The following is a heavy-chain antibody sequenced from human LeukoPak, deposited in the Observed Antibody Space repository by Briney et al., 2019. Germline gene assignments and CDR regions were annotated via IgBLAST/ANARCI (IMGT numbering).Heavy chain of an antibody. CDR3: TKRQGPTSGSYDYFDP. CDR2: IHSSGYT. D-gene: IGHD1-26*01. V-gene: IGHV4-4*09. CDR1: GGSISGNY. Sequence: LETLSLTCTVSGGSISGNYWSWIRQPPGQGLEWIAYIHSSGYTNYNPSLKSRVTISVDTSNNQFSLKVTSVTAADTAMYYCTKRQGPTSGSYDYFDPWGQGALVTVSS. J-gene: IGHJ5*02.